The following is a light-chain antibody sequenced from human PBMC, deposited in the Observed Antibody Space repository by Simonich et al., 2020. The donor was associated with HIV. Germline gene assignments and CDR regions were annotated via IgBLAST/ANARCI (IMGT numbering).Light chain of an antibody. CDR2: DNN. Sequence: QSVLTQPPSASGTPGQRVTISCSGSSSNIGSNYVYWYQQLPGTAPKLLIYDNNKRPSGIPDRFSGSKSGTSATLGITGLQTEDEADYYCGTWDSSLSALFGGGTKLTVL. V-gene: IGLV1-51*01. CDR1: SSNIGSNY. J-gene: IGLJ2*01. CDR3: GTWDSSLSAL.